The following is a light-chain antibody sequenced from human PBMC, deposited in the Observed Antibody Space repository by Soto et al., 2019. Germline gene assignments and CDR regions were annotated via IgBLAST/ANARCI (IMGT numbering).Light chain of an antibody. CDR3: QQRSNWQSIT. J-gene: IGKJ5*01. CDR1: QSVSSY. V-gene: IGKV3D-11*02. CDR2: DAS. Sequence: EIVLPQSPATLSLSPGERATLSCRASQSVSSYLAWYQQKPGQAPRLLIYDASNRATGIPARFSGSGPGTDFTLTISSLEPEDFAVYYCQQRSNWQSITFGQGTRLEIK.